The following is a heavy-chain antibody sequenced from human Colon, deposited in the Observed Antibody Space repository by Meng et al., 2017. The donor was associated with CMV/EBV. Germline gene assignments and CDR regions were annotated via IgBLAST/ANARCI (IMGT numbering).Heavy chain of an antibody. CDR1: GGSIATNY. V-gene: IGHV4-59*12. CDR2: IYFSGTT. Sequence: SETLSLTCTVSGGSIATNYYSWIRQSPGKGLEWIGYIYFSGTTNYNPSLKSRVTMSVDTSKNQFSLKLSSVTAADTAVYYCARDRGILIGTMQAVHNWFDPWGQGTLVTVSS. J-gene: IGHJ5*02. D-gene: IGHD1-7*01. CDR3: ARDRGILIGTMQAVHNWFDP.